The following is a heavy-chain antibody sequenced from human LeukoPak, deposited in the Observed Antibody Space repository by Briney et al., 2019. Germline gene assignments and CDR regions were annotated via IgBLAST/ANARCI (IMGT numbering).Heavy chain of an antibody. Sequence: SETLSLTCTVSGGSISSGGYYWSWIRQPPGKGLEWIGYIYHSGSTYYNPSLKSRVTISVDRSKNQFSLKLSSVTAADTAVYYCARESPYSSGWYGYYYYYMDVWGKGTTVTVSS. CDR3: ARESPYSSGWYGYYYYYMDV. CDR2: IYHSGST. J-gene: IGHJ6*03. V-gene: IGHV4-30-2*01. CDR1: GGSISSGGYY. D-gene: IGHD6-19*01.